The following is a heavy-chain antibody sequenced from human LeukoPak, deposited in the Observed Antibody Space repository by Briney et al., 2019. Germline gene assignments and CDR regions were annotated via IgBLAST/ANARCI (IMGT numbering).Heavy chain of an antibody. CDR3: ARELGYCSGGSCVDWFDP. D-gene: IGHD2-15*01. V-gene: IGHV1-8*03. CDR2: MNPNSGNT. J-gene: IGHJ5*02. CDR1: GYTFTSYD. Sequence: ASVKVSCKAPGYTFTSYDINWVRQATGQGLEWMGWMNPNSGNTGYAQKFQGRVTITRNTSISTAYMELSSLRSEDTAVYYCARELGYCSGGSCVDWFDPWGQGTLVTVSS.